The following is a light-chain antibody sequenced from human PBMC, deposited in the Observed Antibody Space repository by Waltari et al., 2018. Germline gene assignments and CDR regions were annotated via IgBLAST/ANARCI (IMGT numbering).Light chain of an antibody. CDR2: AAS. CDR1: QGISDY. J-gene: IGKJ1*01. CDR3: QLLNSAQWT. Sequence: IQLTQSPSSLSASVGDRVTITCRASQGISDYLAWYQQKPGKAPKLLIYAASTLQSGVPSRFSGSGSGTDFTLTISILQPEDFATDYCQLLNSAQWTFGQGTKVEIK. V-gene: IGKV1-9*01.